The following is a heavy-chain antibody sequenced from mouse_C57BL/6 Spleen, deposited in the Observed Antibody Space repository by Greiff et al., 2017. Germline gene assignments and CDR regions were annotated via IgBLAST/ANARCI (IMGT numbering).Heavy chain of an antibody. J-gene: IGHJ3*01. CDR3: AVTGSAWFAY. V-gene: IGHV1-69*01. CDR1: GYTFTSYW. CDR2: IDPSDSYT. D-gene: IGHD4-1*01. Sequence: QVQLQQPGAELVMPGASVKLSCKASGYTFTSYWMHWVKQRPGQGLEWIGEIDPSDSYTNYNQKFKGKSTLTVDKSSSTAYMQLSSLTSEDSAVYYWAVTGSAWFAYWGQGTLVTVSA.